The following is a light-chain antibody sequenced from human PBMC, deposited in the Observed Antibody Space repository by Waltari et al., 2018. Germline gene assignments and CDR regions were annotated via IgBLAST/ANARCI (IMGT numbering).Light chain of an antibody. CDR3: GTWDTSLSALI. J-gene: IGLJ2*01. CDR2: ENN. CDR1: SSNIGNDY. Sequence: QSVLTQPPSVSAAPGQKVTISSSGRSSNIGNDYVTWYQQLPGTAPKLFIYENNKRPSGIPDRFSGSKSGTSATLGITGLQTGDEADYYCGTWDTSLSALIFGGGTKLTVL. V-gene: IGLV1-51*02.